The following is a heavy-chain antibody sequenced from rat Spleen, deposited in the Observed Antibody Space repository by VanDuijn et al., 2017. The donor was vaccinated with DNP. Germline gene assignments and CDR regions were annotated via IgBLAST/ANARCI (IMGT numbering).Heavy chain of an antibody. CDR1: GYSITSGYG. Sequence: EMQLQESGPGLVRPSQSLSLTCSVTGYSITSGYGWTWIRKFPGNKLEWMGSIDSAGSTSYNPSLKSRISITRDTSKNQFFLQLNSVTTEDTATYYCARTSGFDYWGQGVMVRVSS. D-gene: IGHD1-4*01. J-gene: IGHJ2*01. CDR3: ARTSGFDY. CDR2: IDSAGST. V-gene: IGHV3-3*01.